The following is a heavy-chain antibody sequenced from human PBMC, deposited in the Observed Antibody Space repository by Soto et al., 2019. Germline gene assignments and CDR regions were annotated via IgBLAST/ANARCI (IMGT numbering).Heavy chain of an antibody. D-gene: IGHD3-3*01. CDR2: IWYDGSNK. J-gene: IGHJ5*02. Sequence: VAVIWYDGSNKYYADSVKGRFTISRDNSKNTLYLQMNSLRAEDTAVYYCARSGRRAGFWSGYSLGGNWFDPWGQGTLVTVSS. V-gene: IGHV3-33*01. CDR3: ARSGRRAGFWSGYSLGGNWFDP.